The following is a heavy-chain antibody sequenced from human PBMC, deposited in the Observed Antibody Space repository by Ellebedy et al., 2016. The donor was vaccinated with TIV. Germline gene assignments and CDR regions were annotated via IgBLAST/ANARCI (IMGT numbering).Heavy chain of an antibody. J-gene: IGHJ6*02. Sequence: GESLKISCAASGFSFSIYEVNWVRQAPGKGLEWVSYISSSGTTIYYADSVKGRFTVSRDNAKNSLYLQMNSLRAEDTAVYYCARGRTGGYVSPYYYYGMDVWGQGTTVSVSS. CDR1: GFSFSIYE. CDR3: ARGRTGGYVSPYYYYGMDV. D-gene: IGHD5-12*01. CDR2: ISSSGTTI. V-gene: IGHV3-48*03.